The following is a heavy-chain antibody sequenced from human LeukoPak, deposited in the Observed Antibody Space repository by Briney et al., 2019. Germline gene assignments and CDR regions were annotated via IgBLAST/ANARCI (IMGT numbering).Heavy chain of an antibody. CDR3: ARDFGLERGWYGFDP. CDR1: GFTLSIYW. D-gene: IGHD6-19*01. Sequence: PGGSLRLSCAASGFTLSIYWMSWVRQAPGKGLEWVANIKQDGSESHYVDSVKGRFTISRDNAKNSVSLQMNSLRAEDTAVYYCARDFGLERGWYGFDPWGQGTLVTVSS. CDR2: IKQDGSES. V-gene: IGHV3-7*01. J-gene: IGHJ5*02.